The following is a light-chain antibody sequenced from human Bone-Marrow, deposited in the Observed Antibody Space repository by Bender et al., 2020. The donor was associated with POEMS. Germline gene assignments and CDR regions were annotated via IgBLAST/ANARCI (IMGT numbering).Light chain of an antibody. J-gene: IGLJ2*01. CDR2: SNN. CDR3: AAWDDGLDGL. Sequence: QSVLTQPPSVSGAPGQTITISCTGSSSNIGGYPVNWDQHLPGTAPKLLIYSNNQRPSGVHDRFSGSKSGTSASLAISGLQSEDEADYYCAAWDDGLDGLFGGGTKLTVL. CDR1: SSNIGGYP. V-gene: IGLV1-44*01.